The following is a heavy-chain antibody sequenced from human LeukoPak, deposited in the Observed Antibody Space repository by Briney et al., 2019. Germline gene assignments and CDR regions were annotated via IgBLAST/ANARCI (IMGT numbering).Heavy chain of an antibody. J-gene: IGHJ3*02. D-gene: IGHD5-24*01. V-gene: IGHV4-30-2*06. CDR1: GGSISSGAYS. CDR2: IYHSGST. CDR3: AREIMAAFDI. Sequence: SETLSLTCAVSGGSISSGAYSWGWLRQSPGKGLEWIGYIYHSGSTYFNPSLQSRVTISLDRSKNQFSLKLSSMTAADTAVYYCAREIMAAFDIWGQGTMVTVSS.